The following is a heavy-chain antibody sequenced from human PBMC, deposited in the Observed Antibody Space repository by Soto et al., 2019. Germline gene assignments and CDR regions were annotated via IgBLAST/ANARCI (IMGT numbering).Heavy chain of an antibody. Sequence: QLQLQESGPGLVKPSETLSLTCSVSGGSMSSTSYYWGWIRQPPGKGLEWIGSINYSGSTYYNPSLKSRVIISVDTSNNEFSLRLSSVTAADTAVYYCARGGVLRFLEWLFWGQGTLVTVSS. V-gene: IGHV4-39*01. D-gene: IGHD3-3*01. CDR2: INYSGST. CDR3: ARGGVLRFLEWLF. J-gene: IGHJ4*02. CDR1: GGSMSSTSYY.